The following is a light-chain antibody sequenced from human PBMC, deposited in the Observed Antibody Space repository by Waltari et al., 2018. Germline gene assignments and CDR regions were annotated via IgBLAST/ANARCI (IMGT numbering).Light chain of an antibody. CDR3: CSYVGLGTYV. Sequence: QSGLAQPASASGSPGQSITITCTGTSNDDGNYNLFSWYQQRPGKTPRLLIYEVTKRAPGTSDRFSASKSGNTASLSISGLQAQEDEADYYCCSYVGLGTYVFGTGTKVTV. CDR1: SNDDGNYNL. V-gene: IGLV2-23*02. CDR2: EVT. J-gene: IGLJ1*01.